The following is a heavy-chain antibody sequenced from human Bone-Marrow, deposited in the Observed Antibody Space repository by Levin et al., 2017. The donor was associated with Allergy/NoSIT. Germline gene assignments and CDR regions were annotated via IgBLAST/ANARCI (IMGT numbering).Heavy chain of an antibody. V-gene: IGHV4-34*01. CDR3: ARGPGVLLWFGELYRPPYFDY. CDR2: INHSGST. J-gene: IGHJ4*02. CDR1: VGSFSGYY. D-gene: IGHD3-10*01. Sequence: SETLSLTCAVYVGSFSGYYWSWIRQPPGKGLEWIGEINHSGSTNYNPSLKSRVTISVDTSKNQFSLKLSSVTAADTAVYYCARGPGVLLWFGELYRPPYFDYWGQGTLVTVSS.